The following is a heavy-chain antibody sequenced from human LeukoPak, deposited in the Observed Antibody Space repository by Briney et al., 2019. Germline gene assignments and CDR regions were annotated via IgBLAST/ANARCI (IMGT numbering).Heavy chain of an antibody. Sequence: GGSLRLSCAASGFTFSNHNMDWVRQAPGKGLEWISYISGRGEAIFYADSVQGRFTISRGNAKNSIYLQMNGLTAEDTAVYYCARTYDSGSLDYGGQGTLVTVSS. CDR2: ISGRGEAI. CDR1: GFTFSNHN. D-gene: IGHD6-6*01. V-gene: IGHV3-48*01. CDR3: ARTYDSGSLDY. J-gene: IGHJ4*02.